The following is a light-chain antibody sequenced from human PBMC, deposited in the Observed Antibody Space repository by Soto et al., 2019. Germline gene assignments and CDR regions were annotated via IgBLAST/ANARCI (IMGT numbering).Light chain of an antibody. CDR2: EVS. Sequence: QSALTQPASVSGSPGQSITISCTGTSSDVGAYKYVSWYQQHPGKAPKVMIYEVSNRPSGVSSRFSGSKSGNTASLTISGLQAEDEADYFCSSYSSSSTLFVFGTGTKVTVL. V-gene: IGLV2-14*01. J-gene: IGLJ1*01. CDR1: SSDVGAYKY. CDR3: SSYSSSSTLFV.